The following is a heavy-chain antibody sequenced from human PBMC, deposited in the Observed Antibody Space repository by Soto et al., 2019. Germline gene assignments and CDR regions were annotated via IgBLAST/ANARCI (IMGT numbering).Heavy chain of an antibody. Sequence: EVQLLESGGGLVQPGGSLRLSCAASGFTFSSYAMSWVRQAPGKGLEWVSVISGSGDSTYYADSVRGRFTISRDNSKNTHYQQTNSLRAEDTGVYDWAEDRGGAAAGPTTFYGMDVWGQGTMVTVSS. D-gene: IGHD6-25*01. J-gene: IGHJ6*02. CDR1: GFTFSSYA. CDR2: ISGSGDST. V-gene: IGHV3-23*01. CDR3: AEDRGGAAAGPTTFYGMDV.